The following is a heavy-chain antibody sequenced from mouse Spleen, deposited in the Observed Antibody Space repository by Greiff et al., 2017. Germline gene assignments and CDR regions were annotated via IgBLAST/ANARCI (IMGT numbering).Heavy chain of an antibody. CDR1: GYTFTDYY. D-gene: IGHD2-4*01. V-gene: IGHV1-76*01. J-gene: IGHJ2*01. CDR3: ARGGITTGTAFDY. CDR2: IYPGSGNT. Sequence: VQLQQSGAELVRPGASVKLSCKASGYTFTDYYINWVKQRPGQGLEWIARIYPGSGNTYYNEKFKGKATLTAEKSSSTAYMQLSSLTSEDSAVYFCARGGITTGTAFDYWGQGTTLTVSS.